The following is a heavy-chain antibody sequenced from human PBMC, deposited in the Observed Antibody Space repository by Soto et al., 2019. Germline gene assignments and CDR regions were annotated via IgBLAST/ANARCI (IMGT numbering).Heavy chain of an antibody. CDR2: IYYSGST. Sequence: SETLSLTCTVSGGSISSSSYYWGWIRQPPGKGLEWIGSIYYSGSTYYNPSLKSRVTISVDTSKNQFSLKLSSVTAADTAVYYCERYCSSTSCYVNYFDYWGQGTLVTV. CDR1: GGSISSSSYY. D-gene: IGHD2-2*01. CDR3: ERYCSSTSCYVNYFDY. V-gene: IGHV4-39*01. J-gene: IGHJ4*02.